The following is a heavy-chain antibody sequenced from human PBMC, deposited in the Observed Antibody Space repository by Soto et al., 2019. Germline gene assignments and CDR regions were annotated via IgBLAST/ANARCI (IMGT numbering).Heavy chain of an antibody. J-gene: IGHJ4*02. CDR1: ADTFTGYT. CDR2: VIPILGAS. V-gene: IGHV1-69*08. Sequence: QVQLVQSGAEVKKPGSSVKVSCKASADTFTGYTVTWVRQAPGQGLEWVGRVIPILGASNFAQKFQGRVTISADKSTDTAYMFLTGLTSEDTAVYYCARSRGSYYSNFDSWGQGTLVTVSS. CDR3: ARSRGSYYSNFDS. D-gene: IGHD3-10*01.